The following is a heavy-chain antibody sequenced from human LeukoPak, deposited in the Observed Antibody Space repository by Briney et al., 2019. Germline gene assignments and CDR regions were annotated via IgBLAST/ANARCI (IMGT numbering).Heavy chain of an antibody. CDR1: GYTFTSYG. D-gene: IGHD6-19*01. CDR3: ARDSIIDISSGWYAGAFDI. V-gene: IGHV1-18*01. CDR2: ISAYNGNT. J-gene: IGHJ3*02. Sequence: ASVKVSCKASGYTFTSYGISWVRQAPGQGLEWMGWISAYNGNTNYAQKLQGRVTMTTDTSTGTAYMELRSLRSDDTAVYYCARDSIIDISSGWYAGAFDIWGQGTMVTVSS.